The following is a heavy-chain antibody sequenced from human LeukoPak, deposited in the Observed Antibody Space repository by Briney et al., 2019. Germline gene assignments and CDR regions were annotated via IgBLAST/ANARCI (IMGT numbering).Heavy chain of an antibody. CDR3: ARGGDKIIVGDPGQDFDY. D-gene: IGHD2-21*01. CDR1: GFTFSSYA. J-gene: IGHJ4*02. CDR2: ISYDGSNK. Sequence: PGGSLRLSCAASGFTFSSYAMHWVRQAPGKGLEWVAVISYDGSNKYYADSVKGRFTISRDNSKNTLYLQMNSLRAEDTAVYYCARGGDKIIVGDPGQDFDYWGQGTLVTVSS. V-gene: IGHV3-30-3*01.